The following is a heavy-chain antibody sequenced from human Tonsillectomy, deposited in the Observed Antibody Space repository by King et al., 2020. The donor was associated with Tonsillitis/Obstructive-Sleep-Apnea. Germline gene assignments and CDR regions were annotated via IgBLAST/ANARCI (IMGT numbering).Heavy chain of an antibody. V-gene: IGHV5-51*01. D-gene: IGHD2-15*01. CDR1: GYSFTNHW. CDR2: IYTGDSDT. Sequence: QLVQSGAEVKKPGASLKISCKASGYSFTNHWIGWVRQMPGKGLEWIGVIYTGDSDTNYSPSFQGQVTISADKSITTAYLQLSSLKASDTAMYYCATAPSLLPFDSWGQGTLLTVSS. CDR3: ATAPSLLPFDS. J-gene: IGHJ4*02.